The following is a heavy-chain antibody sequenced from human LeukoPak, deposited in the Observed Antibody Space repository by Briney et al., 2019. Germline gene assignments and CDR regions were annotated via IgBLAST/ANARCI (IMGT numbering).Heavy chain of an antibody. CDR1: GFTFSSYS. V-gene: IGHV3-21*04. J-gene: IGHJ4*02. Sequence: SGGSLRLSGAASGFTFSSYSMNWVRQAPGKGLEWVSSISSSSSYIYYADSVKGRFTISRDNAKTSLFLQMNSLRAEDTAIYYCTTSDCEYWGQGALVTVSS. CDR2: ISSSSSYI. CDR3: TTSDCEY.